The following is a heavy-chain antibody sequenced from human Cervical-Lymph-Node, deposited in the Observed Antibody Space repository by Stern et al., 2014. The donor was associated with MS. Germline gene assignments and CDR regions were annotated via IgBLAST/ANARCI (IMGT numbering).Heavy chain of an antibody. CDR3: ALSSETSDRWYSLGYDL. Sequence: QVQLVESGAEVTKPGSSVKVSCKASGGTFSKFPSSWVRQAPGQGLEWMGGIFPVFGTPTYGQEIRGRVPITADVSTSTVYMELSSLRSDDTAVYYCALSSETSDRWYSLGYDLWGQGTLVTVSS. J-gene: IGHJ5*02. V-gene: IGHV1-69*01. CDR1: GGTFSKFP. D-gene: IGHD6-13*01. CDR2: IFPVFGTP.